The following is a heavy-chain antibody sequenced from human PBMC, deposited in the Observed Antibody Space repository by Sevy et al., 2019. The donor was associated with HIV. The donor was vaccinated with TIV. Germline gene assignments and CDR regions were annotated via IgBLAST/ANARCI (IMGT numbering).Heavy chain of an antibody. Sequence: GGSLRLSCAASGFTFSSYAMHWVRQAPGKGLEWVAVISYDGSNKYYADSVKGRFTISRDNSKNRLYLQMNSLRAEDTDVYYCAREGRGIEAAGKYYYYYYMDVWGKGTTVTVSS. J-gene: IGHJ6*03. D-gene: IGHD6-13*01. CDR1: GFTFSSYA. CDR2: ISYDGSNK. CDR3: AREGRGIEAAGKYYYYYYMDV. V-gene: IGHV3-30-3*01.